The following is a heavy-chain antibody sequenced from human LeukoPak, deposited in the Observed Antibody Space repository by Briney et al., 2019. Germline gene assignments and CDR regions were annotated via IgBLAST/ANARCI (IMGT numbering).Heavy chain of an antibody. Sequence: GGSLRLSCAASGFTFSSYSRNWVRQAPGKGLEWVSSISSSSSYIYYADSVKGRFTISRDNAKNSLYLQMNSLRAEDTAVYYCARLGPYGDYVGYFDYWGQGTLVTVSS. CDR1: GFTFSSYS. CDR3: ARLGPYGDYVGYFDY. D-gene: IGHD4-17*01. V-gene: IGHV3-21*01. CDR2: ISSSSSYI. J-gene: IGHJ4*02.